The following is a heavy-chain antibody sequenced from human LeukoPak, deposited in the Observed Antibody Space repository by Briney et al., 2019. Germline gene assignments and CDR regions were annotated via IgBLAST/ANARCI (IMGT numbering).Heavy chain of an antibody. Sequence: GESLTISCKGSGYAFTDYWIGWVRQLPGKGLEWMGIVYPGDSDTRYSPSFQGQVIISADKSITTAYLQWRSLKASDTAMYYCATYSGSLKGSDSWGQGTLVTVSS. CDR1: GYAFTDYW. D-gene: IGHD1-26*01. CDR3: ATYSGSLKGSDS. CDR2: VYPGDSDT. V-gene: IGHV5-51*01. J-gene: IGHJ4*02.